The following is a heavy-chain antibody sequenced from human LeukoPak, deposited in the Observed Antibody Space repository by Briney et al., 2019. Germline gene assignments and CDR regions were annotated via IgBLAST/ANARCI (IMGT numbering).Heavy chain of an antibody. CDR2: ISSSGSTI. J-gene: IGHJ6*03. D-gene: IGHD2-2*01. CDR1: GFTFSDYY. Sequence: GGSLRLSCAASGFTFSDYYMSWIRQAPGKGLEWVSYISSSGSTIYYADSVKGRFTISRDNAKNSLYLQMNSLRAEDTAVYYCARVSCSSTSCYDYYYYMDVWGKGTTVTVSS. V-gene: IGHV3-11*04. CDR3: ARVSCSSTSCYDYYYYMDV.